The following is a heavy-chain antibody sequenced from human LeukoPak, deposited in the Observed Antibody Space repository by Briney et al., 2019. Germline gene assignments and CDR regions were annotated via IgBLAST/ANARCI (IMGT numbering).Heavy chain of an antibody. D-gene: IGHD3-3*01. J-gene: IGHJ4*02. CDR3: AKEGYDFWSGYSNYPYFDY. CDR2: IRYDGSNK. Sequence: GGSLRLSCAASGFTFSGYGMHWVRQAPGKGLEWVAFIRYDGSNKYYADSVKGRFTISRDNSKNTLYLQMNSLRAEDTAVYYCAKEGYDFWSGYSNYPYFDYWGQGTLVTVSS. V-gene: IGHV3-30*02. CDR1: GFTFSGYG.